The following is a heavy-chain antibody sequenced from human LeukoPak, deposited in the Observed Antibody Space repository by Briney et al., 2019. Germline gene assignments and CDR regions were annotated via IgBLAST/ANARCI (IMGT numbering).Heavy chain of an antibody. J-gene: IGHJ5*02. CDR2: INPSGGST. Sequence: ASVKVSCKASGYTFTSYYMHWVRQAPGQGLEWMGIINPSGGSTSYAQKFQGRVTMTRDTSTSTVYMELSSLRSEDTAVYYCARGSGPKNTKRNWFDPWGQGTLVTVSS. CDR3: ARGSGPKNTKRNWFDP. CDR1: GYTFTSYY. V-gene: IGHV1-46*01.